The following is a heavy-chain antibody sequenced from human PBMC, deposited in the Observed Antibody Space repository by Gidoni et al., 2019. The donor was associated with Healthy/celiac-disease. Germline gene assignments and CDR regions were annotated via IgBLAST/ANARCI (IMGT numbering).Heavy chain of an antibody. Sequence: EVQLLESGGGLVQPGGSLRLSCAASGFTFSSYAMSWVRQAPGNGLEWVSSISGSGCSTYYADSVKGRFTISRDNSKNTLYLQMNSLRAEDTAVYYCAKSGAYSSSIYTYWGQGTLVTVSS. D-gene: IGHD6-6*01. J-gene: IGHJ4*02. V-gene: IGHV3-23*01. CDR3: AKSGAYSSSIYTY. CDR2: ISGSGCST. CDR1: GFTFSSYA.